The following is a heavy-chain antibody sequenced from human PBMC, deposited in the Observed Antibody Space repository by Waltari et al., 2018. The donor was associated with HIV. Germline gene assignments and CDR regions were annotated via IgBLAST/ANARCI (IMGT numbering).Heavy chain of an antibody. D-gene: IGHD3-22*01. V-gene: IGHV5-51*03. CDR2: IYPFVSDP. CDR1: GYTFTNYW. Sequence: EVQLVQSGAEVRKSGESLKISCKASGYTFTNYWIAWVRQMSGEGLEWMGIIYPFVSDPRYNPSFEGQITISADKSLATAYLEWSNLNASDAAIYYCARLFYYDTTGYINNAFDIWGQGTVVTVS. J-gene: IGHJ3*02. CDR3: ARLFYYDTTGYINNAFDI.